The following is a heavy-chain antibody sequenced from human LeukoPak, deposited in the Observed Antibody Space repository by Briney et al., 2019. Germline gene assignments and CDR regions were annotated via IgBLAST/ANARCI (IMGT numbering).Heavy chain of an antibody. CDR2: INPNSGGT. J-gene: IGHJ4*02. V-gene: IGHV1-2*02. CDR1: GSTFTGYY. CDR3: ARSSLGGYDYVYFDY. D-gene: IGHD5-12*01. Sequence: ASVKVSCKASGSTFTGYYMHWVRQAPGQGLEWVGGINPNSGGTNYAQKFQGRVTMTRDTSISTAYMQLSRLRSDDTAVYYCARSSLGGYDYVYFDYWGQGTLVTVSS.